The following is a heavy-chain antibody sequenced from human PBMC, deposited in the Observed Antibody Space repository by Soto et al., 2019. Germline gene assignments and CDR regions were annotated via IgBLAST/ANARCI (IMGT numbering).Heavy chain of an antibody. D-gene: IGHD6-19*01. V-gene: IGHV4-31*03. CDR2: IYYSGST. J-gene: IGHJ4*02. CDR3: ARLYSSGPWVLDY. CDR1: GGSISSGGYY. Sequence: TLSLTCTVSGGSISSGGYYWSWIRQHPGKGLEWIGYIYYSGSTYYNPSLKSRVTISVDTSKNQFSLKLSSVTAADTAVYYCARLYSSGPWVLDYWGQGTLVTVSS.